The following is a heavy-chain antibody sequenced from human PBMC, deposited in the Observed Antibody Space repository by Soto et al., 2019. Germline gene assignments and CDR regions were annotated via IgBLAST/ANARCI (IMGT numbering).Heavy chain of an antibody. V-gene: IGHV3-30*18. CDR3: AKSNKFRLLDAFDI. CDR1: GFTFSSYG. Sequence: QVQLVGSGGGVVQPGRSLRLSCAASGFTFSSYGMHWVRQAPGKGLEWVAVISYDGSNKYYADSVKGRFTISRDNSKNTLYLQMNSLRAEDTAVYYCAKSNKFRLLDAFDIWGQGTMVTVSS. D-gene: IGHD4-17*01. J-gene: IGHJ3*02. CDR2: ISYDGSNK.